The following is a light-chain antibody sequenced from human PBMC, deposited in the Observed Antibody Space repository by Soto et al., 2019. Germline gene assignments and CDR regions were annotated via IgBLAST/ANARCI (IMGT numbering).Light chain of an antibody. CDR3: QQYNSYLT. Sequence: DIQMTQSPSTLSASVGDRVTITCRASQSISSWLAWYQQKPGKAPKLLIYKAFSLESGVPSRFIGSGSGTEFTLTISSLQPDDFAPYYCQQYNSYLTFGQGTKVEIK. CDR1: QSISSW. CDR2: KAF. V-gene: IGKV1-5*03. J-gene: IGKJ1*01.